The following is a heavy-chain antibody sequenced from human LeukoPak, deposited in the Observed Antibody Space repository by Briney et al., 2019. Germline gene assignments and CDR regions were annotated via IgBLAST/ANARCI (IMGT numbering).Heavy chain of an antibody. Sequence: GASVKVSCKASGYTFTNYYMHWVRQAPGQGLEWMGGIIPIFGTANYAQKFQGRVTITADESTSTAYMELSSLRSEDTAVYYCARDGYGSGLEYYYMDVWGKGTTVIVSS. CDR2: IIPIFGTA. CDR3: ARDGYGSGLEYYYMDV. J-gene: IGHJ6*03. D-gene: IGHD3-10*01. CDR1: GYTFTNYY. V-gene: IGHV1-69*13.